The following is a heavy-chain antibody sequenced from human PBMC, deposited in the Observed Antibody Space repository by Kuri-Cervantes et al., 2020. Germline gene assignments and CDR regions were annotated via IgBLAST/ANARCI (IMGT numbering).Heavy chain of an antibody. V-gene: IGHV7-4-1*02. J-gene: IGHJ6*02. Sequence: ASVKVSCKASGYTFSNYGISWVRQAPGQGLEWMGWINTNTGNPTYAQGFTGRFVFSLDTSVSTAYLQISSLKAEDTAVYYCAREGAVRGVIMEEFYYYGMDVWGQGTTVTVSS. CDR1: GYTFSNYG. CDR3: AREGAVRGVIMEEFYYYGMDV. D-gene: IGHD3-10*01. CDR2: INTNTGNP.